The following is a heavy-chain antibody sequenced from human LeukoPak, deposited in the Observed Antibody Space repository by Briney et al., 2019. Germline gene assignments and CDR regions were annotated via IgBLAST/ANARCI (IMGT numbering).Heavy chain of an antibody. D-gene: IGHD4-17*01. CDR1: GGSISSGGYS. Sequence: SETLSLTCAVSGGSISSGGYSWSCIRQPPGKGLEWIGYIYHSGTTYYNPSLKSRVTISVDTPKNQFSLQLSSVTAADTAVYYCARQGAVTPRRTHYYAMDVWGPGTTVTVSS. J-gene: IGHJ6*02. V-gene: IGHV4-30-2*03. CDR2: IYHSGTT. CDR3: ARQGAVTPRRTHYYAMDV.